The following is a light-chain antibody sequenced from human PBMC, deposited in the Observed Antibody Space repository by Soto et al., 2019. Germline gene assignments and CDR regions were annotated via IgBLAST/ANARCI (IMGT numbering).Light chain of an antibody. V-gene: IGLV4-60*02. CDR3: ETWDRNTWV. Sequence: QPVLTQSSSASASLGSSVKLTCTLSSGHSSYIIAWHQQQPGKAPRYLMKLEGSGNYDKGSGVPDRFSGSSSGADRYLIISNLQFEDEADYYCETWDRNTWVFGGGTQLTVL. CDR2: LEGSGNY. J-gene: IGLJ3*02. CDR1: SGHSSYI.